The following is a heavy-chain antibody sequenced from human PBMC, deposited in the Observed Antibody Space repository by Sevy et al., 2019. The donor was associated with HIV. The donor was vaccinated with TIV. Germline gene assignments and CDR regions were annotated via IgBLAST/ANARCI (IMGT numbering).Heavy chain of an antibody. CDR1: GNSFTVYY. Sequence: ASVKVSCKASGNSFTVYYFHWVRQAPGQGLEWMGWINPNSGDTHYAQRFQGRVNMTTDASINAAYMELSRLTSDDTAVYYCARSITIFGVAPVGVWGQGTMVTVSS. CDR2: INPNSGDT. D-gene: IGHD3-3*01. CDR3: ARSITIFGVAPVGV. V-gene: IGHV1-2*02. J-gene: IGHJ3*01.